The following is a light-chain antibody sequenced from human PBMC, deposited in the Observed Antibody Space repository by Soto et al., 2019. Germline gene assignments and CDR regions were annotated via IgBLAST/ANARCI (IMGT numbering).Light chain of an antibody. V-gene: IGKV3-20*01. CDR1: ESVSSSY. CDR3: QQYGTSPWT. J-gene: IGKJ1*01. CDR2: GAS. Sequence: DTVLTQSPGTLSLSPGERATLSCRASESVSSSYLGWYQQKPGQAPRLLIYGASSRATGIPDRFSGSGSGTDFTLTIRRLEPEDFAVYYCQQYGTSPWTFGQGTKVEIK.